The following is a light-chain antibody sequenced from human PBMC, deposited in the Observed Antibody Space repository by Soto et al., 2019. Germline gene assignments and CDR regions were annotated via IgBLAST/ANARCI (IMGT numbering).Light chain of an antibody. V-gene: IGKV1-39*01. CDR1: QSISSY. Sequence: DIQMTQSPSSLSASVGDRVTITCRASQSISSYLNWYQQKPGKAPKFLIYVASTLQSGVPSRFSGSGSWTDFTLTITSLQPEDFATYYYQQSYRSPYTFGQGTKLEIK. J-gene: IGKJ2*01. CDR3: QQSYRSPYT. CDR2: VAS.